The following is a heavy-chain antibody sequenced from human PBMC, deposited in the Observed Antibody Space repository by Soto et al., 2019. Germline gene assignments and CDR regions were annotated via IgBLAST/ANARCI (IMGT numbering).Heavy chain of an antibody. CDR3: ARDTSARVEHGIYNWFDP. Sequence: ASVKVSCKASGYTFTGYYMHWVRQAPGQGLEWMGWINPNSGGTNYAQKFQGWVTMTRDTSISTAYMELSRLRSDDTAVYYCARDTSARVEHGIYNWFDPWGQGTLVTVSS. CDR2: INPNSGGT. CDR1: GYTFTGYY. J-gene: IGHJ5*02. V-gene: IGHV1-2*04.